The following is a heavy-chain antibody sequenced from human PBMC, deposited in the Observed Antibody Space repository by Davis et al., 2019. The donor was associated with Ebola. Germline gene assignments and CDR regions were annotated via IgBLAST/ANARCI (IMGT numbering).Heavy chain of an antibody. D-gene: IGHD4-17*01. CDR1: GFTFTNYA. Sequence: GGSLRLSCAASGFTFTNYAMSWVRQAPGKRLEWVSYISSSGSTIYYADSVKGRFTISRDNAKNSLYLQMNSLRAEDTAVYYCAREHGDYEAKLDYWGQGTLVTVSS. CDR2: ISSSGSTI. CDR3: AREHGDYEAKLDY. J-gene: IGHJ4*02. V-gene: IGHV3-11*04.